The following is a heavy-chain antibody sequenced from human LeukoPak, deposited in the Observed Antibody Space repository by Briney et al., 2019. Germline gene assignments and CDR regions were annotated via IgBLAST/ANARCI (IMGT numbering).Heavy chain of an antibody. D-gene: IGHD2-15*01. CDR1: GYTFTSYG. CDR2: ISACNGNT. V-gene: IGHV1-18*01. CDR3: ARDLGYCSGGSCPYFDY. J-gene: IGHJ4*02. Sequence: GASVKVSCKASGYTFTSYGISWVRQAPGQGLEWMGWISACNGNTNYAQKLQGRVTMTTDTSTSTAYMELRSLRSEDTAVYYCARDLGYCSGGSCPYFDYWGQGTLVTVSS.